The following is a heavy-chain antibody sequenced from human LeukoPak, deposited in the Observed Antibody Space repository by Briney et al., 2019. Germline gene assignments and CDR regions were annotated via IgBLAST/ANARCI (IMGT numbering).Heavy chain of an antibody. CDR3: AKGVTMVRGVIMDY. Sequence: PGGSLRLSCAASGFTFSSYAMSWVRQAPGKGLEWVSAISGSGGGTYYADSVKGRFTISRDNSKNTLYLQMNSLRAEDTAVYYCAKGVTMVRGVIMDYWGQGTLVTVSS. CDR1: GFTFSSYA. CDR2: ISGSGGGT. J-gene: IGHJ4*02. V-gene: IGHV3-23*01. D-gene: IGHD3-10*01.